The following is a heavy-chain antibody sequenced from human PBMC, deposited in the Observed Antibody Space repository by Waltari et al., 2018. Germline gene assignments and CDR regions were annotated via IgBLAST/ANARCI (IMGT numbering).Heavy chain of an antibody. V-gene: IGHV4-59*01. D-gene: IGHD4-17*01. CDR1: GGSISSYY. CDR3: ARGSIQDYGDPYYFDY. J-gene: IGHJ4*02. Sequence: QVQLQESGPGLVKPSETLSLTCTVSGGSISSYYWSWIRQPPGKGLAWIGYIYYSGSTNYNPSLKSRVTISVDTSKNQFSLKLSSVTAADTAVYYCARGSIQDYGDPYYFDYWGQGTLVTVSS. CDR2: IYYSGST.